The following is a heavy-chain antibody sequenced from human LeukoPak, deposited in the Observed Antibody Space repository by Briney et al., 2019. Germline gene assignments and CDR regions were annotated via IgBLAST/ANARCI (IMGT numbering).Heavy chain of an antibody. CDR3: ARNSGRDGSDY. CDR2: VYYTGST. Sequence: SETLSLTCPVSGGSISNYYYWTWIRQPPGKGLEWIGYVYYTGSTNFNPSLKSRVTMSLDTSRNQFSLKLTSLTAADTAVYYCARNSGRDGSDYWGQGTLVTVSS. CDR1: GGSISNYY. D-gene: IGHD5-24*01. V-gene: IGHV4-59*01. J-gene: IGHJ4*02.